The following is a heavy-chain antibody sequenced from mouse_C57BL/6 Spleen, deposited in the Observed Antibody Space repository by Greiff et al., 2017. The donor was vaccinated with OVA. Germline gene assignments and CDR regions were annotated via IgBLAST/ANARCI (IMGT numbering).Heavy chain of an antibody. Sequence: LVESGPELVKPGASVKISCKASGYAFSSSWMNWVKQRPGKGLEWIGRIYPGDGDTNYNGKFKGKATLTADKSSSTAYMQLSSLTSEDSAVYFCARDYYGSSSMDYWGQGTSVTVSS. D-gene: IGHD1-1*01. CDR1: GYAFSSSW. CDR3: ARDYYGSSSMDY. J-gene: IGHJ4*01. CDR2: IYPGDGDT. V-gene: IGHV1-82*01.